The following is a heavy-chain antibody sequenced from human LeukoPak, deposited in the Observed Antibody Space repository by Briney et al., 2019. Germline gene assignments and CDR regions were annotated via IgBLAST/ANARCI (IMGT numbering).Heavy chain of an antibody. CDR1: GFTFRSYG. Sequence: GRSLRLSCAASGFTFRSYGMHWVRQAPGKGLEWVAAIWYDGSNKYYADSVKGRFTISRDNSKNTLYLQMNSLRAEDTAVYYCAKGSRSTFVGPDAFDIWGQGTMVTVSS. CDR3: AKGSRSTFVGPDAFDI. D-gene: IGHD6-6*01. V-gene: IGHV3-33*06. CDR2: IWYDGSNK. J-gene: IGHJ3*02.